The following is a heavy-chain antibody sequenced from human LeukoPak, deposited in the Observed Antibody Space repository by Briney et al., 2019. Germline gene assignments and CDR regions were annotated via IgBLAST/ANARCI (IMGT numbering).Heavy chain of an antibody. CDR2: IYSGGST. Sequence: GGSLRLSCAATGFTVSSNYMSWVRQAPGKGLEWVSVIYSGGSTYYADSVKGRFTISRDNSKNTLYLQMNSLRAEDTAVYYCARGGSSSSFFDYWGQGTLVTVSS. V-gene: IGHV3-66*02. CDR3: ARGGSSSSFFDY. CDR1: GFTVSSNY. D-gene: IGHD6-13*01. J-gene: IGHJ4*02.